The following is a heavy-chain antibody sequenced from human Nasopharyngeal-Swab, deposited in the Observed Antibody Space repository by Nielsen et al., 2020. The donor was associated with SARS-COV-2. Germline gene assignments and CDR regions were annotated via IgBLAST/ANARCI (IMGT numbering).Heavy chain of an antibody. D-gene: IGHD5-12*01. CDR2: ISSSSSTI. Sequence: GESLKISCAASGFTFSSYWMHWVRQAPGKGLEWVSYISSSSSTIYYADSVKGRFTISRDNAKNSLYLQMNSLRDEDTAVYYCARGSLRHFDYWGQGTLVTVSS. CDR1: GFTFSSYW. CDR3: ARGSLRHFDY. J-gene: IGHJ4*02. V-gene: IGHV3-48*02.